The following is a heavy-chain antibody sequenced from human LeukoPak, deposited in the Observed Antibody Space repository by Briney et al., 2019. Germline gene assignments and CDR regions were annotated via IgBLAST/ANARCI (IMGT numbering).Heavy chain of an antibody. J-gene: IGHJ4*01. CDR2: IYYSGST. V-gene: IGHV4-59*12. CDR3: ARGVVPPATFDS. Sequence: SETLSLTCTVSGGSISNYYWSWIRQPPGKGLEWIGYIYYSGSTTYNPSLESRVTMSVDMSENRFSLKLSSVTAADTAVYFCARGVVPPATFDSWGQGTLVTVSS. CDR1: GGSISNYY. D-gene: IGHD2-2*01.